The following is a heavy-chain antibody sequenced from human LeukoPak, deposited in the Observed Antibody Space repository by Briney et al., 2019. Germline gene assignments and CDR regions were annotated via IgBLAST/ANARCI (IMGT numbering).Heavy chain of an antibody. CDR2: IYSGGST. V-gene: IGHV3-66*01. CDR3: VRVLTVTFDS. CDR1: GFNVSNNY. Sequence: GGSLRLSCVASGFNVSNNYMSWVRQAPGKGLEWVSVIYSGGSTNYADSVKGRFIISRDNSKSTLFLQMNSLRAEDTAVYYCVRVLTVTFDSWGQGTLVTVSS. J-gene: IGHJ4*02. D-gene: IGHD4-17*01.